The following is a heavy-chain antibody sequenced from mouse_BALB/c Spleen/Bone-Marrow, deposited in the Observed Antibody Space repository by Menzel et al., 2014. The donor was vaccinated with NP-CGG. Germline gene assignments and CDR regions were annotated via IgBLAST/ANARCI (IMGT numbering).Heavy chain of an antibody. Sequence: QLQQSGAELVRPGASVKLSCKASGYTFTSYWINWVKQRPGQGLEWIGNIYPSDNYTNYNQKFKDKATLTVDKSSSTAYMQLSSPTSEDSAVYYCTRTYEYFDYWGQGTTRTVSS. CDR1: GYTFTSYW. CDR3: TRTYEYFDY. V-gene: IGHV1-69*02. D-gene: IGHD2-3*01. J-gene: IGHJ2*01. CDR2: IYPSDNYT.